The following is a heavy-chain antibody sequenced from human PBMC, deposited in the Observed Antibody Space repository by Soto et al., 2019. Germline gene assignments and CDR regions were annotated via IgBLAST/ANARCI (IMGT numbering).Heavy chain of an antibody. CDR1: GFTFSSDW. J-gene: IGHJ4*02. D-gene: IGHD3-10*02. V-gene: IGHV3-74*01. CDR3: ARGPRGMYGNDF. Sequence: GGSLRLSCAASGFTFSSDWMHWVRQAAGKGLVWVSRINMDGSSANYADSVKGRFTISRDNAKNTLYLQMNSLRAEDTAVYYCARGPRGMYGNDFWGQGALATVSS. CDR2: INMDGSSA.